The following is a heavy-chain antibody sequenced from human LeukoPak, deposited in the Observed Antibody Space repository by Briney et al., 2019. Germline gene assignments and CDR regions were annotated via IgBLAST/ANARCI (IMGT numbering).Heavy chain of an antibody. CDR3: AIVYYGSSYYFDS. J-gene: IGHJ4*02. D-gene: IGHD3-10*01. CDR1: GYTFTSYS. V-gene: IGHV1-2*02. CDR2: INPNSGGT. Sequence: GASVKVSCKASGYTFTSYSINWVRQAPGQGLEWMGWINPNSGGTNYAQKFQGRVTMTRDTSISTAYMEVSRLTSDDTAVYYCAIVYYGSSYYFDSWGQGTLVTVSS.